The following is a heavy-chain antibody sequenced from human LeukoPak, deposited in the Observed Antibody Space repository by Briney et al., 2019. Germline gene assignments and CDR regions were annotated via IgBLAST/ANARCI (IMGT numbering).Heavy chain of an antibody. CDR1: GYTFTSYG. J-gene: IGHJ4*02. D-gene: IGHD6-19*01. Sequence: ASVKVSCKASGYTFTSYGISWVRQAPGQGLEWMGWISAYNGNTNYAQKLQGRITMTTDTSTSTAYMELRSLRSDDTAVYYCARVDSSGWYLDYWGQGTLVTVSS. CDR2: ISAYNGNT. V-gene: IGHV1-18*01. CDR3: ARVDSSGWYLDY.